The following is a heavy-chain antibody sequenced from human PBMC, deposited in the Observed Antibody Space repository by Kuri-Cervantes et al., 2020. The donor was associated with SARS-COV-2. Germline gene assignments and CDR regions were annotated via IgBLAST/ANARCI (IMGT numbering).Heavy chain of an antibody. V-gene: IGHV3-30-3*01. CDR1: GFTFSSYA. D-gene: IGHD1-26*01. CDR2: ISYGGSNK. Sequence: GESLKISCAASGFTFSSYAMHWVRQAPGKGLEWVAVISYGGSNKYYADSVKGRFTISRDNSKNTLYLQMNSLRAEDTAVYYCARGQENSGSFRSMGIGAFDIWGQGTMVTVSS. J-gene: IGHJ3*02. CDR3: ARGQENSGSFRSMGIGAFDI.